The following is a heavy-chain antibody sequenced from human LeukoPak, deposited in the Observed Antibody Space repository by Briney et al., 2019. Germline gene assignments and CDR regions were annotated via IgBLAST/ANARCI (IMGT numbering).Heavy chain of an antibody. CDR3: ARPLGYDSSGYFDY. V-gene: IGHV1-24*01. CDR2: FDPEDGET. CDR1: GYTFNTYY. Sequence: ASVKVSCKTSGYTFNTYYLHWVRQAPGKGLEWMGGFDPEDGETIYAQKFQGRVTMTEDTSTDTAYMELSSLRSEDTAVYYCARPLGYDSSGYFDYWGQGTLVTVSS. J-gene: IGHJ4*02. D-gene: IGHD3-22*01.